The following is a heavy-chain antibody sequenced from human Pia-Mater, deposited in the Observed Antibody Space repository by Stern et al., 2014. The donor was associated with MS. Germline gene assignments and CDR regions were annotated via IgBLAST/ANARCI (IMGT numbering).Heavy chain of an antibody. CDR3: ATDGTEATTDIPFSFDY. D-gene: IGHD2-21*02. J-gene: IGHJ4*02. Sequence: VQLVQSGAEVGKPGSSVKVSCEASGGTFSSNSINWIRQAPGQGLDWMGGIVPVFGTGTYAERFQGRLTITADMSTTTVYMELSSLTPEDTAVYFCATDGTEATTDIPFSFDYWGQGTLVAVSS. V-gene: IGHV1-69*06. CDR2: IVPVFGTG. CDR1: GGTFSSNS.